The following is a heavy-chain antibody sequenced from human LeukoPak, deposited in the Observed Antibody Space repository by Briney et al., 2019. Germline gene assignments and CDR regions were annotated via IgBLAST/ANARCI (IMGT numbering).Heavy chain of an antibody. CDR1: GFSVSSYW. V-gene: IGHV3-74*01. Sequence: PGGSLRLSCATSGFSVSSYWLHWVRQSPAKGLVWVSRVNGNGSSTSYADSVKGRFTISRDNAKNTLYLHMTSLRVEDSAVYYCVRSFRIPYCSGNSCYPTDFDFWGQGTLVTVSS. J-gene: IGHJ4*02. CDR3: VRSFRIPYCSGNSCYPTDFDF. CDR2: VNGNGSST. D-gene: IGHD2-15*01.